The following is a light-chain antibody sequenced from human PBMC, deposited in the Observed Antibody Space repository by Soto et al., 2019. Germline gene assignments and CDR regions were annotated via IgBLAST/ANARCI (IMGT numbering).Light chain of an antibody. CDR2: GAS. CDR1: QSVSSNY. J-gene: IGKJ3*01. V-gene: IGKV3-20*01. CDR3: QQYSSSPPEFT. Sequence: EIVLTQSPGTLSVSPGERVTLSCRASQSVSSNYLAWYQQRPGQAPRLLIFGASYRATGIPDRFSGSGSGKDFTLPISRLEPEDFAVYYCQQYSSSPPEFTFGPGTKVDSK.